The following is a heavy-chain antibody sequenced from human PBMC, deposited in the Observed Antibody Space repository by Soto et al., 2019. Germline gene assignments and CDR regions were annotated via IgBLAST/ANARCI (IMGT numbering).Heavy chain of an antibody. CDR2: ISSSSSYT. V-gene: IGHV3-11*05. J-gene: IGHJ5*02. Sequence: GGSLRLSCAASGFTFSDYYMSWIRQAPGKGLEWVSYISSSSSYTNYADSVKGRFTISRDNAKNSLYLQMNSLRAEDTAVYYCARDLVAGPPLRWFDPWGQGTLVTSPQ. D-gene: IGHD6-19*01. CDR3: ARDLVAGPPLRWFDP. CDR1: GFTFSDYY.